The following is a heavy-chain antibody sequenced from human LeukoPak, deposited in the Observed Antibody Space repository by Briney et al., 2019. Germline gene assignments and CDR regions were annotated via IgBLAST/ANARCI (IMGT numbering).Heavy chain of an antibody. J-gene: IGHJ4*02. CDR3: VKYHNSCYSV. CDR1: GFTFNIYA. Sequence: GGSLRLSCSASGFTFNIYAMHLVRQAPGKGLEYVSAISTDGGGTYYADSVKGRFTISRDNSKNTLYLQMSSLRTEDTAVYYCVKYHNSCYSVWGQGTLVAVSS. D-gene: IGHD2-21*01. CDR2: ISTDGGGT. V-gene: IGHV3-64D*06.